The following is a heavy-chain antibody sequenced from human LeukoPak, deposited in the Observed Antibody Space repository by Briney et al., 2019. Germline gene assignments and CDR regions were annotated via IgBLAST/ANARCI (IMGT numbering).Heavy chain of an antibody. V-gene: IGHV1-8*01. CDR3: ARGHYDILTYLYYFDY. D-gene: IGHD3-9*01. J-gene: IGHJ4*02. Sequence: GASVKVSCKXSGYTFTSYDINWVRQATGQGLEWMGWMNPNSGNTGYAQKFQGRVTMTRNTSISTAYMELSSLRSEDTPVYYCARGHYDILTYLYYFDYWGQGTLVTVSS. CDR2: MNPNSGNT. CDR1: GYTFTSYD.